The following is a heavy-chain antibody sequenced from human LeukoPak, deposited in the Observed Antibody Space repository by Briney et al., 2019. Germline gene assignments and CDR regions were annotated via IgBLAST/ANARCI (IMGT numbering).Heavy chain of an antibody. D-gene: IGHD3-22*01. CDR3: ARGVIVYNWFDP. V-gene: IGHV4-59*01. CDR1: GGSISSYY. Sequence: SETLSLTCTVSGGSISSYYWSWIRQPPGKGLEWIGYIYYSGSTNYNPSLKSRVTISVDTSKNQFSLKLSSVTAADTAVYYCARGVIVYNWFDPWGQGTLVTVPS. CDR2: IYYSGST. J-gene: IGHJ5*02.